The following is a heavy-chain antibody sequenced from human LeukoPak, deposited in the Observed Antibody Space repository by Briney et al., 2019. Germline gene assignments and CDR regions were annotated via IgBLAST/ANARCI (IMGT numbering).Heavy chain of an antibody. D-gene: IGHD1-1*01. CDR2: ISSSSSYI. CDR3: ARGPGPTDDY. J-gene: IGHJ4*02. Sequence: GGSLRLSCAASGFTVSSNYMSWVRQAPGKGLEWVSSISSSSSYIYYADSVKGRFTISRDNAKNSLYLQMNSLRAEDTAVYYCARGPGPTDDYWGQGTLVTVSS. V-gene: IGHV3-21*01. CDR1: GFTVSSNY.